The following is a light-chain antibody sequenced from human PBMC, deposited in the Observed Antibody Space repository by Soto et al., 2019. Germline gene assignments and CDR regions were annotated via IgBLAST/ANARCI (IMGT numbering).Light chain of an antibody. CDR3: GAWDSSLTGGV. J-gene: IGLJ2*01. V-gene: IGLV1-51*02. Sequence: QSALTQPPSVSGAPGQTVTISCSGSSSNIGSDYVSWYQQLPGTAPKLLIYENSERPSGIPDRFSGSKSGTSATLGITGLQTGDEADYYCGAWDSSLTGGVFGGGTKLTVL. CDR2: ENS. CDR1: SSNIGSDY.